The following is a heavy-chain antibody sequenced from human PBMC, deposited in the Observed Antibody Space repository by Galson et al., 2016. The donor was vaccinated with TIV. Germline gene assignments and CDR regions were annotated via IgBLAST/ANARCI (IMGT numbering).Heavy chain of an antibody. Sequence: SLRLSCAASGFTFHDYTMHWVRQTPGTGLDWVSLVSWDGGSTYYADYVKGRFTVSRDNSKNSLYVQMNSMRSEDTALYYCAKEIQRGSYGMDVWGRGTTVTVSS. V-gene: IGHV3-43*01. D-gene: IGHD3-16*01. J-gene: IGHJ6*02. CDR2: VSWDGGST. CDR1: GFTFHDYT. CDR3: AKEIQRGSYGMDV.